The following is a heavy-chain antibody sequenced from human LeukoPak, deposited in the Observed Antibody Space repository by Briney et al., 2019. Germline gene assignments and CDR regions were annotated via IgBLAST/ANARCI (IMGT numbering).Heavy chain of an antibody. D-gene: IGHD3-22*01. J-gene: IGHJ4*02. CDR3: ARDSDSSGHYYVDYFDY. Sequence: KPGGSLRLSCAASGFTFTSYAMNWVRQAPGKGLEWVSSISSSSRDINYADSVKGRFTISRDNAWNSLYLQMNSLRAEDTAVYYCARDSDSSGHYYVDYFDYWGQGALVTVSS. V-gene: IGHV3-21*01. CDR1: GFTFTSYA. CDR2: ISSSSRDI.